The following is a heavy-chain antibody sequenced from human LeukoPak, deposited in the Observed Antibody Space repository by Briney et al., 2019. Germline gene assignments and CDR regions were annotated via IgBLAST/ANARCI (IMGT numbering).Heavy chain of an antibody. V-gene: IGHV3-74*01. D-gene: IGHD3-22*01. Sequence: PGGSLRLSCAASGFSFSSCWMHWVRQAPGKGLVWVSRISSDGSSTIYADSVKGRFTISRDNAKNSLYLQMNSLRAEDTAVYYCARASDSSGYGYWGQGTLVTVSS. CDR2: ISSDGSST. J-gene: IGHJ4*02. CDR1: GFSFSSCW. CDR3: ARASDSSGYGY.